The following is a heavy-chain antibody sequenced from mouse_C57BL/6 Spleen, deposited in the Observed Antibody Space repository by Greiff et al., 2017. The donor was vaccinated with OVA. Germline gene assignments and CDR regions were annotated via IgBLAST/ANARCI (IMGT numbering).Heavy chain of an antibody. J-gene: IGHJ4*01. Sequence: VQLQQSGPELVKPGASVKIPCKASGYTFTDYNMDWVKQSHGKSLEWIGDINPNNGGTIYNQKFKGKATLTVDKSSSTAYMELRSLTSEDTAVYYCAREGNYYDYDGGNYYAMDYWGQGTSVTVSS. D-gene: IGHD2-4*01. CDR2: INPNNGGT. CDR3: AREGNYYDYDGGNYYAMDY. CDR1: GYTFTDYN. V-gene: IGHV1-18*01.